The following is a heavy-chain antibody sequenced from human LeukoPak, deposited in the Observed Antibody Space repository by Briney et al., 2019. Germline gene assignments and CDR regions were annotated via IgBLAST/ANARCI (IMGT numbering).Heavy chain of an antibody. CDR3: ARAQGRRDIVVVPAAISNYYGMDV. V-gene: IGHV3-11*01. J-gene: IGHJ6*02. Sequence: GGSLRLSCAASGFTFSDYYMSWIRQAPGKGLEWVSYISSSGSTIYYADSVKGRFTISRDNAKNSLYLQMNSLRAEDTAVYYCARAQGRRDIVVVPAAISNYYGMDVWGQGTTVTVSS. D-gene: IGHD2-2*02. CDR2: ISSSGSTI. CDR1: GFTFSDYY.